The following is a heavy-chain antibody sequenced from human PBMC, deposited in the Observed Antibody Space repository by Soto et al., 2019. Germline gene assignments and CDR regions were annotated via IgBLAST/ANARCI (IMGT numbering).Heavy chain of an antibody. Sequence: SETLSLTCTVSGGSISSYYWSWIRQPPGKGLEWIGYIYYSGSTNYNPSLKSRVTISVDTSKNQFSLKLSSVTAADTAVYYRARASYYDSSGYYLNWFDPWGQGTLVTVSS. D-gene: IGHD3-22*01. CDR2: IYYSGST. V-gene: IGHV4-59*01. CDR3: ARASYYDSSGYYLNWFDP. J-gene: IGHJ5*02. CDR1: GGSISSYY.